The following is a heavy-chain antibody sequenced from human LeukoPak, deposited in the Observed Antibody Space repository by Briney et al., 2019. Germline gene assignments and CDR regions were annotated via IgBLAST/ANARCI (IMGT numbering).Heavy chain of an antibody. V-gene: IGHV4-4*07. J-gene: IGHJ5*02. D-gene: IGHD7-27*01. CDR1: GGSISSYY. CDR3: ASVTGDLVWGNNWFDP. Sequence: SETLSLTCTVSGGSISSYYWSWIRQPAGKGLEWIGRIYTSGSTNYNPSLKSRVTMSVDTSKNQFSLKLSSVTAADTAVYYCASVTGDLVWGNNWFDPWGQGTLVTVSS. CDR2: IYTSGST.